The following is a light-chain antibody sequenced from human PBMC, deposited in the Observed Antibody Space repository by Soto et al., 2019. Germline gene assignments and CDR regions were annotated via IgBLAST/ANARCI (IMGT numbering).Light chain of an antibody. CDR3: RSDTSSSTIVV. CDR2: EVS. Sequence: QSALPQHASVSGSPGQSITISGTGTSSDVGGYNYVAWYQKQPGKAPKLMIYEVSNRPSGVSNRFSGSKSGNTASLTSSGLKADDEADYYCRSDTSSSTIVVFGGCTKVT. CDR1: SSDVGGYNY. J-gene: IGLJ2*01. V-gene: IGLV2-14*01.